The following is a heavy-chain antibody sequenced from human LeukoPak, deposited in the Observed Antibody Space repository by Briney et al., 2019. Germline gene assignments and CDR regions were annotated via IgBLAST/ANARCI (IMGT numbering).Heavy chain of an antibody. CDR1: GFTFSSYE. V-gene: IGHV3-48*03. Sequence: GGSLRLSCAASGFTFSSYEMNWVRQAPGKGLEWVSYISSSGSNIYYADSVKGRFTISRDNAKNSLYLQMNSLRAEDTAVYYCARGLGSGSYSSDYWGQGTLVTVSS. CDR3: ARGLGSGSYSSDY. J-gene: IGHJ4*02. D-gene: IGHD3-10*01. CDR2: ISSSGSNI.